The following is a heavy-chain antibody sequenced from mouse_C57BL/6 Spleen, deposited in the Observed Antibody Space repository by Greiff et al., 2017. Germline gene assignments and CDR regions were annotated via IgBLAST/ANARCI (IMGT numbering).Heavy chain of an antibody. CDR2: IYPGSGST. CDR3: ARGGLDYSNYFFDY. CDR1: GYTFTSYW. J-gene: IGHJ2*01. D-gene: IGHD2-5*01. Sequence: QVQLKQPGAELVKPGASVKMSCKASGYTFTSYWITWVKQRPGQGLEWIGDIYPGSGSTNYNEKFKSKATLTVDTSSSTAYMQLSSLTSEASAVYYCARGGLDYSNYFFDYWGQGTTRTVSS. V-gene: IGHV1-55*01.